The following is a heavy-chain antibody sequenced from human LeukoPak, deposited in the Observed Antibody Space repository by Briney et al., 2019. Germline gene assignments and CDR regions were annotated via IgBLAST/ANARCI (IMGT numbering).Heavy chain of an antibody. CDR1: GLTFSSYA. J-gene: IGHJ4*02. CDR2: ISGSGGNT. V-gene: IGHV3-23*01. D-gene: IGHD6-6*01. Sequence: GGSLRLSCAASGLTFSSYAMNWVRQAPGKGLEWVSAISGSGGNTYYADSVKGRFTISRDNSKNTLYLQMNSLRAEDTAVYYCAKAPRYSSSPYWGQGTLVTVSS. CDR3: AKAPRYSSSPY.